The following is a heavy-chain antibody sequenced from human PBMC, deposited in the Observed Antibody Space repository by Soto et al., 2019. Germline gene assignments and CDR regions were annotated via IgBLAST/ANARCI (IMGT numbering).Heavy chain of an antibody. CDR1: GFTFRTYW. CDR3: GRDRDNYGYYYTMDV. Sequence: GGSLRLSCTASGFTFRTYWMRWVRQAPGKGLEWVANIKQDGSEKYYVDSVKGRFTISRDNAKNSLYLQMNSLRGEDTAVYYCGRDRDNYGYYYTMDVWGQGTTVTVSS. V-gene: IGHV3-7*03. J-gene: IGHJ6*02. CDR2: IKQDGSEK. D-gene: IGHD5-18*01.